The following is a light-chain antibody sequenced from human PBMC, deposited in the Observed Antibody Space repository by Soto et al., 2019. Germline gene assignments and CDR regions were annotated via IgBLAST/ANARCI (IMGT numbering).Light chain of an antibody. CDR3: CSYAGSSPYV. J-gene: IGLJ1*01. CDR2: AVN. V-gene: IGLV2-23*02. Sequence: QSALTQPASVSGSPGQSITISCTGTSSDVGSYDLVSWYQQHPGTAPKLMIFAVNKRPSGVSNRCAGSKSGNTAALTIAGLQAEDEADYYCCSYAGSSPYVFGTGTKLTVL. CDR1: SSDVGSYDL.